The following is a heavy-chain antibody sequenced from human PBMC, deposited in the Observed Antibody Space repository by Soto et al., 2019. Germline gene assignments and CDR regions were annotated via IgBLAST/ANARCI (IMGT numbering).Heavy chain of an antibody. J-gene: IGHJ4*02. V-gene: IGHV1-46*01. CDR1: GYTFTSYY. CDR2: INPSGGST. CDR3: AGAINRSGSYQPPYFDY. D-gene: IGHD3-10*01. Sequence: QVQLVQSGAEVKKPGASVKVSCKASGYTFTSYYMHWVRQAPGQGLEWMGIINPSGGSTSYAQKFQGRGTITRDTATSTVYMELSSLGSEDTAVYYWAGAINRSGSYQPPYFDYWGQGTLVTVSS.